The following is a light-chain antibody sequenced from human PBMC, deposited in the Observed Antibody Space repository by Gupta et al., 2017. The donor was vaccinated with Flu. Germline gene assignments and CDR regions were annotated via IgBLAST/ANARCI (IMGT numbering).Light chain of an antibody. CDR3: KQTYSKFPT. CDR2: SAS. CDR1: QSISKY. V-gene: IGKV1-39*01. Sequence: IQMTQSPSSLPASGADRVTITCLASQSISKYLSWYQHELGKPPKLLIYSASNLPSGVPSRFSGSGSGRDFTLTITSLQPEDFAVYYCKQTYSKFPTFGQGTKVEI. J-gene: IGKJ1*01.